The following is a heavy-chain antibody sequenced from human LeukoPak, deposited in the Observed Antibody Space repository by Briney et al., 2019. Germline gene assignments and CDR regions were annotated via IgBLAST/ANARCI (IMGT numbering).Heavy chain of an antibody. Sequence: PSETLSLTCTVSGGSISSYYWSWIRQPPGKGLEWIGYIYYSGSTNYNPSLKSRVTISVDTSKNQFSLKLSSVTAADTAVYYCARGGRGPDAFDIWGQGTMGTVSS. CDR1: GGSISSYY. J-gene: IGHJ3*02. V-gene: IGHV4-59*01. CDR3: ARGGRGPDAFDI. CDR2: IYYSGST. D-gene: IGHD3-10*01.